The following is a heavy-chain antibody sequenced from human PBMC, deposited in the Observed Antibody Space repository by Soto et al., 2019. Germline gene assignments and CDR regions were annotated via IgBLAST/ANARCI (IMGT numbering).Heavy chain of an antibody. D-gene: IGHD4-17*01. Sequence: QITLKESGPSPVKPTQTLTVTCTFSGFSLSNSGVGVAWIRQPPGKALEWLALIYGDNDKRYSPSLKTRLTIPTAASKNQVVLTTTNMDPVDTATHICAHCALHDDGDYDPGTSHFFASWGQGTLVTVPS. CDR3: AHCALHDDGDYDPGTSHFFAS. CDR2: IYGDNDK. J-gene: IGHJ4*02. CDR1: GFSLSNSGVG. V-gene: IGHV2-5*02.